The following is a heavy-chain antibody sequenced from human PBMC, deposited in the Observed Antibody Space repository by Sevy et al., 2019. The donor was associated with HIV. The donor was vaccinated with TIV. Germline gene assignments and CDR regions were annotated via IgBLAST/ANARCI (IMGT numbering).Heavy chain of an antibody. CDR3: ARRYFDV. V-gene: IGHV3-7*01. CDR2: IRQDGNEI. J-gene: IGHJ4*02. Sequence: GGSLRLSCAASGFTFHTYWMQWVRQAPGKGLEWVANIRQDGNEIDYADSVKGRFTISRENAMQSLYLEMNNLRVEDSGIYYCARRYFDVWGQGTLVTVSS. CDR1: GFTFHTYW. D-gene: IGHD3-16*02.